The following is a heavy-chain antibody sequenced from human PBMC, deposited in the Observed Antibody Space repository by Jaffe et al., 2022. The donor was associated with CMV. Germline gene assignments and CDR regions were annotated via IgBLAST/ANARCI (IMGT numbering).Heavy chain of an antibody. D-gene: IGHD3-22*01. J-gene: IGHJ6*02. CDR2: IKSKTDGGTT. Sequence: EVQLVESGGGLVKPGGSLRLSCAASGFTFSNAWMSWVRQAPGKGLEWVGRIKSKTDGGTTDYAAPVKGRFTISRDDSKNTLYLQMNSLKTEDTAVYYCTTYYYDSSGYWGYYYYGMDVWGQGTTVTVSS. V-gene: IGHV3-15*01. CDR3: TTYYYDSSGYWGYYYYGMDV. CDR1: GFTFSNAW.